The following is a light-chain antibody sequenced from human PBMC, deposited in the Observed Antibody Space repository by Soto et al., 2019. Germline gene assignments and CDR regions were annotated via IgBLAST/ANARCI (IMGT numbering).Light chain of an antibody. J-gene: IGLJ1*01. V-gene: IGLV1-47*01. CDR3: AAWDDSLSGRV. Sequence: QSALTQPPSASGTPGQRVTISRSGSSSNIGSNYVYWYQQLPGTAPKLLIYRNNQRPSGVPDRFSGSKSGTSASLAISGLRSEDEADYYCAAWDDSLSGRVFGTGTKVTVL. CDR2: RNN. CDR1: SSNIGSNY.